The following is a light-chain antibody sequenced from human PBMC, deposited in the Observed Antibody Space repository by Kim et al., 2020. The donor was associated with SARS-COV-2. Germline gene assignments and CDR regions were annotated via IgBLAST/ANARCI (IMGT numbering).Light chain of an antibody. J-gene: IGKJ4*01. CDR2: DAS. CDR1: QDSTNY. V-gene: IGKV1-33*01. CDR3: HQYDDLI. Sequence: LSATVGYRVTITCQASQDSTNYLNWYQHKPGKAPKLLIYDASKLETGVPSRFSGSGSGTHFTFTISSLQPEDIATYYCHQYDDLIFGGGTKVDIK.